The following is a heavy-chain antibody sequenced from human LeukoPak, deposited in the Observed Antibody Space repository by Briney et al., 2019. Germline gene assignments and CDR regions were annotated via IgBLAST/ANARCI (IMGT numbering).Heavy chain of an antibody. CDR2: IYHSGST. CDR1: GYSISSGYY. V-gene: IGHV4-38-2*02. J-gene: IGHJ4*02. Sequence: SETLSLTCTVSGYSISSGYYWGWIRPPPGKGLEWTGSIYHSGSTYYNPSLKSRVTISVDTSKNQFSLKLNSVTAADTAVYYCTRGAGWLIDYWGQGILVTVSS. CDR3: TRGAGWLIDY. D-gene: IGHD3-16*01.